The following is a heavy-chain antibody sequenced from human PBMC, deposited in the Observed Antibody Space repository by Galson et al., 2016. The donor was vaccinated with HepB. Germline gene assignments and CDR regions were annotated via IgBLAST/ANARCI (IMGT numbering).Heavy chain of an antibody. CDR3: ARCLGGRGGPEGLLDP. Sequence: SETLSLTCGVFGGSLSDNYWSWIRQPPGKELEWIAEINHSGSTNYNPSLKSRVTIVVDTAKNQVSLKLRSVTAADTAVYYCARCLGGRGGPEGLLDPWGQGILVTVSS. CDR1: GGSLSDNY. D-gene: IGHD3-16*01. J-gene: IGHJ5*02. V-gene: IGHV4-34*01. CDR2: INHSGST.